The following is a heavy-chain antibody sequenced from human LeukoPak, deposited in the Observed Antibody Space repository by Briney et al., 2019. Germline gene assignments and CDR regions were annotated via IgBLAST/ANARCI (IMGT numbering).Heavy chain of an antibody. Sequence: PGGSLRLSCTVSGFTFSNYGMSWVRRAPGKGLEWVSGINGDGDSTYYVDSVKGRFTISRDNSKSTLYLHMNSLRAEDTAVYYCARAPHDYGGNSYYFDYWGQGTLVTVSS. V-gene: IGHV3-23*01. J-gene: IGHJ4*02. CDR2: INGDGDST. CDR1: GFTFSNYG. D-gene: IGHD4-23*01. CDR3: ARAPHDYGGNSYYFDY.